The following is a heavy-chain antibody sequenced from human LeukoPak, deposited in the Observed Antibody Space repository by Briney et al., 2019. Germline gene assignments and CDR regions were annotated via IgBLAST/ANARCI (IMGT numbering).Heavy chain of an antibody. V-gene: IGHV4-4*07. CDR2: IYTSGST. CDR3: ARGFWGGYGPDDAFDI. D-gene: IGHD3-3*01. CDR1: GGSISTYY. Sequence: SETLSFTCTVSGGSISTYYWSWIRQPAGKGLEWIGRIYTSGSTNYNPSLMSRVTMSVDTSKNQFSLKLSSVTAADTAVYYCARGFWGGYGPDDAFDIWGQGTMVTVSS. J-gene: IGHJ3*02.